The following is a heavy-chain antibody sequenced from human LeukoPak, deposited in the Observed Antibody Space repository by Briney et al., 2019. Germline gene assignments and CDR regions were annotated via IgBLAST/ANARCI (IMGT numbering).Heavy chain of an antibody. Sequence: PGGSLRLSCAASGFTFSSYSMNWVRQAPGKGLEWVSSISSSSSYIYYADSVKGRFTISRDNAKNSLYLQMNSLRAEDTAVYYCARDFFPTILMVYAQKRGYFDYWGQGTLITVSS. D-gene: IGHD2-8*01. J-gene: IGHJ4*02. V-gene: IGHV3-21*01. CDR1: GFTFSSYS. CDR2: ISSSSSYI. CDR3: ARDFFPTILMVYAQKRGYFDY.